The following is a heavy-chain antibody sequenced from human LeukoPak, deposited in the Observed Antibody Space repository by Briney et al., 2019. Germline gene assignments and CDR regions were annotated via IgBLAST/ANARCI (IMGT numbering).Heavy chain of an antibody. V-gene: IGHV3-23*01. CDR3: AKRALGNTYYYDSSGYYRD. J-gene: IGHJ4*02. Sequence: GASLRLSCAASGFTFSSYAMSWVRQAPGKGLEWVSAISGSGGSTYYADSVKGRFTISRDNSKNTLYLQMNRLRAEDTAVYYCAKRALGNTYYYDSSGYYRDWGQGTLVTVSS. CDR2: ISGSGGST. D-gene: IGHD3-22*01. CDR1: GFTFSSYA.